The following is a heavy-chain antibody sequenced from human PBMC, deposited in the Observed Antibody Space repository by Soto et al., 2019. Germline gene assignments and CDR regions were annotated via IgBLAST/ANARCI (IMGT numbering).Heavy chain of an antibody. CDR3: ARVLPITMVRGINIRSLAFDY. CDR1: GYTFTDYV. CDR2: IHAGNGNT. V-gene: IGHV1-3*01. Sequence: VQLVQSGAEVRKPGASVKVSCKASGYTFTDYVIHWVRQAPGQRLEWMGWIHAGNGNTKYSQKFQGRVTITRDTSASTAYMELSSLRSEDRAVYYCARVLPITMVRGINIRSLAFDYWGQGTLVTVSS. J-gene: IGHJ4*02. D-gene: IGHD3-10*01.